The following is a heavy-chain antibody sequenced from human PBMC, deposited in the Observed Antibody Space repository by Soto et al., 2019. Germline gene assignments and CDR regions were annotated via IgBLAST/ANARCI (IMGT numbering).Heavy chain of an antibody. CDR1: GGSISTSNW. Sequence: PSETLSLTCAVSGGSISTSNWWSWVRQPPGKGLEWIGEVYRTGGTNYNPSLESRLTISVDKSKNQFSLKLTSVTAADTAVYYCARARATIAAAAIFDCWGQGTQVTVSS. CDR3: ARARATIAAAAIFDC. V-gene: IGHV4-4*02. J-gene: IGHJ4*02. D-gene: IGHD6-13*01. CDR2: VYRTGGT.